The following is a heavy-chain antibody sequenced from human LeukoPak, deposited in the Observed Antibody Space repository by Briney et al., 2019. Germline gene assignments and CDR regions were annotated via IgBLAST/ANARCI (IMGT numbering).Heavy chain of an antibody. Sequence: ASVKVSCKASGYTFTSYYMHWVRQAPGQGLEWMGGIIPIFGTANYAQKFQGRVTITADKSASTAYMELSSLRSEDTAVYYCAVPPMKATVTTSYYYYYMDVWGKGTMVTISS. CDR2: IIPIFGTA. CDR1: GYTFTSYY. V-gene: IGHV1-69*06. D-gene: IGHD4-17*01. CDR3: AVPPMKATVTTSYYYYYMDV. J-gene: IGHJ6*03.